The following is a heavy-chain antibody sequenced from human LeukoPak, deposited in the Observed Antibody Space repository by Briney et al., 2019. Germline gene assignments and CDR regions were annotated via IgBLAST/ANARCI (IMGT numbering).Heavy chain of an antibody. D-gene: IGHD3-9*01. J-gene: IGHJ5*02. CDR3: ARAEDQGRYFDWLPGFDP. V-gene: IGHV1-69*13. CDR1: GGTFGSYV. CDR2: ILPIFGTA. Sequence: RASVKVSCKASGGTFGSYVINWVRQAPGQGLEWMGGILPIFGTAIYAQHFQGRLTITADESTNSAYMELNRLRSDDTAVYYCARAEDQGRYFDWLPGFDPWGQGTLVTVSS.